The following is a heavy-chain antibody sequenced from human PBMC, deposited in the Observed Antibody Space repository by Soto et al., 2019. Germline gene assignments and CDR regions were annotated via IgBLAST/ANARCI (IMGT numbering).Heavy chain of an antibody. CDR1: GGTTSTYY. CDR3: ARAWRGELSTVTTSGPYYYYGMDV. V-gene: IGHV4-59*01. Sequence: SETLPLTCTLSGGTTSTYYWTWIRHPPGKGLEWIGYIYYSGSTNYNPSLKSRVTISVDTSKNQFSLKLSSVTAADTAVYYCARAWRGELSTVTTSGPYYYYGMDVWGQGTTVTV. CDR2: IYYSGST. J-gene: IGHJ6*02. D-gene: IGHD4-4*01.